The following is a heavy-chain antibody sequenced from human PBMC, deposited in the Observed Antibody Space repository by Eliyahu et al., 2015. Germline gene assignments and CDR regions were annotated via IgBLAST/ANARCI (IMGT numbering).Heavy chain of an antibody. J-gene: IGHJ4*02. CDR2: TYYTGST. Sequence: QLSLQESGPGLVKPSETLSLTCSVSGGSVKKSPYYWDWIRQTPGKGLEWIGSTYYTGSTQYSPSLTSRVTISVDTSRNQFSLNLTSVTSADTAIYFCARRDFNWNFFVNWGQGILVTVSS. V-gene: IGHV4-39*01. CDR1: GGSVKKSPYY. D-gene: IGHD1-20*01. CDR3: ARRDFNWNFFVN.